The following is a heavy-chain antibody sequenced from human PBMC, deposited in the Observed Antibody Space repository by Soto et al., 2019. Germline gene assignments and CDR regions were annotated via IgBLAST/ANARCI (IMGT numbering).Heavy chain of an antibody. D-gene: IGHD3-22*01. Sequence: EVQLLESGGGLVQPGGSLRLSCAASGFTFSSYAMSWVRQAPGKGLEWVSAISGSGGSTYYADSVKGRFTISRDNSKNTRYLQMNSRRAEDTAVYYCAKDNPHYCDSSGYYLFDYWGQGTLVTVSS. V-gene: IGHV3-23*01. CDR1: GFTFSSYA. CDR2: ISGSGGST. CDR3: AKDNPHYCDSSGYYLFDY. J-gene: IGHJ4*02.